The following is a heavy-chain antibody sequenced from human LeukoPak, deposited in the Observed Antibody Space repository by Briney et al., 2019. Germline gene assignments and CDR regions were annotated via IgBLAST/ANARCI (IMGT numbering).Heavy chain of an antibody. J-gene: IGHJ4*02. CDR1: GFTFHNYA. CDR2: IKGNGDTT. V-gene: IGHV3-43*02. D-gene: IGHD6-19*01. Sequence: GGSLRLSCAASGFTFHNYAMHWVRQAPGKGLGWVSLIKGNGDTTYNADSVKGRFTISRDNSKNSLYLQINSLRTEDTALYYCAKDIGSGWSFDYWGQGTLVTVSS. CDR3: AKDIGSGWSFDY.